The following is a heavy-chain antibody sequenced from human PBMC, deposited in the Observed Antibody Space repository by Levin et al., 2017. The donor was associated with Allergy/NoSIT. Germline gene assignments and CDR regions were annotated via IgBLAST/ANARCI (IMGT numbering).Heavy chain of an antibody. CDR2: ISSRSSNI. D-gene: IGHD3-10*01. Sequence: LSLPCAASGFTFRNSSMNWVRQAPGKGLEWVSSISSRSSNIYYADSVKGRFPISRDNAKNSLYLQMNRLRAQDTAGYYCARESTGVSSDFWGQGTLVTVSS. CDR3: ARESTGVSSDF. CDR1: GFTFRNSS. V-gene: IGHV3-21*01. J-gene: IGHJ4*02.